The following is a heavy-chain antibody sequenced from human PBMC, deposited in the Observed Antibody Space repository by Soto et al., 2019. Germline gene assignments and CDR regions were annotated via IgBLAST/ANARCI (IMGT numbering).Heavy chain of an antibody. V-gene: IGHV1-69*01. CDR3: ARSKSRDGYNRLWYYFDY. D-gene: IGHD5-12*01. J-gene: IGHJ4*02. CDR1: GGTFSSYA. CDR2: IIPIFGTA. Sequence: QVQLVQSGAEVKKPGSSVKVSCKASGGTFSSYAISWVRQAPGQGLEWMGGIIPIFGTANYAQKFQGRVTITADESTSTAYMELSSLRSEDTAVYYCARSKSRDGYNRLWYYFDYWGQGTLVTVSS.